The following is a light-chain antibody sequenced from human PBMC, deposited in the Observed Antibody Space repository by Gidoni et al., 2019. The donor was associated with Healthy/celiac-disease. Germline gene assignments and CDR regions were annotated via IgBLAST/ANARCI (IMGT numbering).Light chain of an antibody. CDR3: QQRCNLAWT. CDR1: QSVSSY. CDR2: DAS. V-gene: IGKV3-11*01. J-gene: IGKJ1*01. Sequence: EIVLTQSPSTLFLSPGERATLSCRASQSVSSYLDWYQQKPGQAPRLLIYDASNRDTGIPARFSGSGSGTDFTLTISSLEPEDFAVYYCQQRCNLAWTFXQXTKVEIK.